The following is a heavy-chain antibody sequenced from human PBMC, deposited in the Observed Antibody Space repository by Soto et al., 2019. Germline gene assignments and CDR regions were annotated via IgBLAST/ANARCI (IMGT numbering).Heavy chain of an antibody. CDR2: ISYDGSKR. V-gene: IGHV3-30-3*01. J-gene: IGHJ6*02. CDR1: GFTFSSYS. CDR3: ARDLSTYYDFWSGPYYYYAMDV. D-gene: IGHD3-3*01. Sequence: QVQLVESGGGVVQPGRPLRLSCAASGFTFSSYSMHWVRQAPGKGLAWVALISYDGSKRYYADSVKGRFTISRDNSKNTQYSQMNSLRAEDTAVCYCARDLSTYYDFWSGPYYYYAMDVWGQGTTVTVSS.